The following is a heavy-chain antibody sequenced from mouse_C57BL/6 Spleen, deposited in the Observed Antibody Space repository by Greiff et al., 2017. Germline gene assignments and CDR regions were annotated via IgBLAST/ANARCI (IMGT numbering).Heavy chain of an antibody. V-gene: IGHV2-6*01. CDR3: ATLTGGFAY. D-gene: IGHD4-1*01. CDR1: GFSLTSYG. Sequence: VKLMESGPGLVAPSQSLSITCTVSGFSLTSYGVDWVRQSPGKGLEWLGVIWGVGSTNYNSALKSRLSISKDNSKSQVFLKMNSLQTDDTAMYYCATLTGGFAYWGQGTLVTVSA. J-gene: IGHJ3*01. CDR2: IWGVGST.